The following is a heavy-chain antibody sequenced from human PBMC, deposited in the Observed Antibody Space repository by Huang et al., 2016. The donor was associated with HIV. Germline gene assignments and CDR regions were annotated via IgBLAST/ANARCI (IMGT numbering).Heavy chain of an antibody. CDR3: ASARSGITMVRGLSNHAFDI. J-gene: IGHJ3*02. V-gene: IGHV4-34*01. D-gene: IGHD3-10*01. CDR1: GGSFSDYY. Sequence: QVQLQQWGAGLLKSWETLSLTCAVYGGSFSDYYWSWIRQSPGKGLEWIGESSHSGNTNYNPSLKSRLTMSVDTSKKQFSLKLSSVTAADTAVYYCASARSGITMVRGLSNHAFDIWGQGTMVTVSS. CDR2: SSHSGNT.